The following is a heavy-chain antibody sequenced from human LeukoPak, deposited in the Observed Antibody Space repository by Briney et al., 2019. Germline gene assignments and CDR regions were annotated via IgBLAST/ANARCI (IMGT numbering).Heavy chain of an antibody. J-gene: IGHJ6*02. CDR1: GYTFTGYY. CDR2: INPNSGGT. Sequence: EASVKVSCKASGYTFTGYYMHWVRQAPGQGLEWMGWINPNSGGTNYAQKFQGRVTMTRDTSISTAYMELSRLRSDDTAAYYCARDPGGAVAATAYYGMDVWGQGTTVTVSS. D-gene: IGHD6-19*01. V-gene: IGHV1-2*02. CDR3: ARDPGGAVAATAYYGMDV.